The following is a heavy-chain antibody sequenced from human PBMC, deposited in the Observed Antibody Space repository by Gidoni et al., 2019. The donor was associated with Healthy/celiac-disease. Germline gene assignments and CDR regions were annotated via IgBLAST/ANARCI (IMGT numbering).Heavy chain of an antibody. V-gene: IGHV3-30-3*01. D-gene: IGHD1-26*01. CDR1: GVNFSSYA. Sequence: QVQLVESGGGVVQPGRSLGLSCAAPGVNFSSYAMHWVRQAPGKGLEWVAVISYDGSNKYYADSVKGRFTISRDNSKNTLYLQMNSLRAEDTAVYYCARDVRGRLAAFDYWGQGTLVTVSS. CDR2: ISYDGSNK. CDR3: ARDVRGRLAAFDY. J-gene: IGHJ4*02.